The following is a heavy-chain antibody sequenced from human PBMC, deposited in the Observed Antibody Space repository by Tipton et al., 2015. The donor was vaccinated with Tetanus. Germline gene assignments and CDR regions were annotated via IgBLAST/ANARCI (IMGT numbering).Heavy chain of an antibody. D-gene: IGHD6-19*01. CDR3: ARIGWLQQNKPAFDI. J-gene: IGHJ3*02. CDR1: GGSINTYY. Sequence: GLVKLSETLSLNCTVSGGSINTYYWSWIRQPPGRGLEWIGYVHYSGSTNYSPSLRSRVTLSVDTSKNQFSLKLSSVTAADTAVYYCARIGWLQQNKPAFDIWGQGTVVTVSS. CDR2: VHYSGST. V-gene: IGHV4-59*01.